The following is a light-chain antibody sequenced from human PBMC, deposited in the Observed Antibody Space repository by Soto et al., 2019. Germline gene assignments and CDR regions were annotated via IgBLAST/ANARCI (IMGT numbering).Light chain of an antibody. CDR3: SSYTNINTRAGV. J-gene: IGLJ1*01. V-gene: IGLV2-14*03. Sequence: QSALTQPASVSGSPGQAITISCTGTSSDVGGYNYVSWYQQHPGKAPKLMIFEVSERPSGVSNRFSGSRSGNTASLTISGLQAEDEAEYYCSSYTNINTRAGVFGTGTKLTVL. CDR2: EVS. CDR1: SSDVGGYNY.